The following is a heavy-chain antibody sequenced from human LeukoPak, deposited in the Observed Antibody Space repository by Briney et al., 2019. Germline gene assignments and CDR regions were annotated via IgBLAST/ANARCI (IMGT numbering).Heavy chain of an antibody. J-gene: IGHJ3*02. V-gene: IGHV4-59*01. D-gene: IGHD3-10*01. CDR1: GGSISSYY. CDR2: IYYSGST. CDR3: ARDMVRGVMGAFDI. Sequence: SETLSLTCTVSGGSISSYYWSWIRQPPGKGLEWIGYIYYSGSTNYNPSLKSRVTISVDTSKNQFSLKLSSVTAADTAVYHCARDMVRGVMGAFDIWGQGTMVTVSS.